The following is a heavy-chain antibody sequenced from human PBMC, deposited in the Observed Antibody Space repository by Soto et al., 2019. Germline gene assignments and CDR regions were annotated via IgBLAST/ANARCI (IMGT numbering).Heavy chain of an antibody. CDR2: IYHSGIT. J-gene: IGHJ6*01. D-gene: IGHD2-2*01. CDR1: GDSINNYY. V-gene: IGHV4-59*01. CDR3: AIDVNVYGTSRHYYGIDV. Sequence: SXTQSLTCPVSGDSINNYYWSWIRQKQGKGLEWIGYIYHSGITDYNPSLKSRVTISVDPSKTQFSLRLSSVTAADTAVYYCAIDVNVYGTSRHYYGIDVWGRGTTVTVSS.